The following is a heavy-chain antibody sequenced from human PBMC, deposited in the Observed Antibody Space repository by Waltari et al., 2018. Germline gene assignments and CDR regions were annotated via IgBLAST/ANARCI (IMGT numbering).Heavy chain of an antibody. Sequence: EVQLVESGGGLVQPGGSLRLSCAASGLPFSSFGMNWVRQAPGKGLECVSYISSSGSTIYYADSVKGRFTISRDNAKNSLYLQMNSLRAEDTAVYYCASNWDAAQNWFDPWGQGTLVTVSS. CDR1: GLPFSSFG. CDR3: ASNWDAAQNWFDP. V-gene: IGHV3-48*03. CDR2: ISSSGSTI. J-gene: IGHJ5*02. D-gene: IGHD6-6*01.